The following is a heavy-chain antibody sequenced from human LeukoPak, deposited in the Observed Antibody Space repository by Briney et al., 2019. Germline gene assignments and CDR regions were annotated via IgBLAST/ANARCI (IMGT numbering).Heavy chain of an antibody. Sequence: SSETLSLTCTVSGGSISSSSYYWGWIRQPPGKGLEWIGTIYYSRSTYYNPSLKSRVTISVDTSKNQFSLKLSSVTAADTAVYYCARDFYDSSGYYHVDWGQGTLVTASS. CDR1: GGSISSSSYY. CDR3: ARDFYDSSGYYHVD. V-gene: IGHV4-39*07. J-gene: IGHJ4*02. D-gene: IGHD3-22*01. CDR2: IYYSRST.